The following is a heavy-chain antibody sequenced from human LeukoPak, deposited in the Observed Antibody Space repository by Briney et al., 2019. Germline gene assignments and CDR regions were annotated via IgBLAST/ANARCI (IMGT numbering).Heavy chain of an antibody. CDR3: ARDQQQWLVGASFDY. CDR2: ISSSSSYI. V-gene: IGHV3-21*01. J-gene: IGHJ4*02. Sequence: GGSLRLSCAASGFTFSSYSMNWVRQAPGKGLEWVSSISSSSSYIYFADSVKGRFTISRDNAKNSLYLQMNSLRAEDTALYYCARDQQQWLVGASFDYWGQGTLVTVSS. D-gene: IGHD6-19*01. CDR1: GFTFSSYS.